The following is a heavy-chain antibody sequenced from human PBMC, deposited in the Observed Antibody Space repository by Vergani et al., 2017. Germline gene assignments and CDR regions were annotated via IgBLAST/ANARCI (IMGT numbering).Heavy chain of an antibody. CDR3: ARGSRAEGYSGTDS. J-gene: IGHJ5*01. CDR2: ILCSGTA. V-gene: IGHV4-61*02. CDR1: GASMSSVGYY. D-gene: IGHD1-26*01. Sequence: QVQLQESGPGLVKPSETLSLTCTVSGASMSSVGYYWTWIRQTAGKRLEWIGDILCSGTANYNPSFQGRVSMSVATSKNQFSLTLSSVNATDTAVYYCARGSRAEGYSGTDSWGQGTRVTVSS.